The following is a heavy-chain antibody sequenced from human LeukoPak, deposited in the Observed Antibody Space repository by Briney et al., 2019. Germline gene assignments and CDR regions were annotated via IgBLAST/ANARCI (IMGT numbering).Heavy chain of an antibody. J-gene: IGHJ3*02. V-gene: IGHV4-39*01. Sequence: SETLSLTCTVSGGSISSSSYYWGWIRQPPGKGLEWIGSIYYSGSTYYNPSLKSRVTISVDTSKNQFSLKLSSVTAADTAVYYCARPVYDTLTGYPRGAFDIWGQGTMVTVSS. CDR1: GGSISSSSYY. CDR2: IYYSGST. D-gene: IGHD3-9*01. CDR3: ARPVYDTLTGYPRGAFDI.